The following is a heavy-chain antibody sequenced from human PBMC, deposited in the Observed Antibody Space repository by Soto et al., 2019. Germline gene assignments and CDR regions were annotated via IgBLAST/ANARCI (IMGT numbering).Heavy chain of an antibody. CDR2: INHSGST. Sequence: PSETLSLTYAVYGGSFSGYYWTWIRQPPGTGLEWIGEINHSGSTNYNPSLKSRVTISVDTSKNQFFLKLTSVTAADTAVYYCARHIVAETGDFWGEGTLVTVSS. D-gene: IGHD6-13*01. CDR3: ARHIVAETGDF. V-gene: IGHV4-34*01. J-gene: IGHJ4*02. CDR1: GGSFSGYY.